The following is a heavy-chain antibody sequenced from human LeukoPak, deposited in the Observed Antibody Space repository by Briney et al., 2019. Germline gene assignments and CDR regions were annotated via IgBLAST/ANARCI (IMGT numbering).Heavy chain of an antibody. Sequence: PSETLSLTCTASGGSISSYYWSWIRQPAGKGLEWIGYIYYSGSTNYNPSLKSRVTISVDTSKNQFSLKLSSVTAADTAVYYCASYDFWSGYCFDYWGQGTLVTVSS. V-gene: IGHV4-59*01. CDR3: ASYDFWSGYCFDY. CDR1: GGSISSYY. CDR2: IYYSGST. D-gene: IGHD3-3*01. J-gene: IGHJ4*02.